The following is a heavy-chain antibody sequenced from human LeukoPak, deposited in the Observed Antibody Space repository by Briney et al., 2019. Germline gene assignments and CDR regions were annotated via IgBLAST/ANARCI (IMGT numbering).Heavy chain of an antibody. CDR1: GGSISSYY. CDR2: IYYSGST. Sequence: PSETLSLTCTVSGGSISSYYWSWIRQPPGKGPEWIGYIYYSGSTNYNPSLKSRVTISVDTSKNQFSLKLSSVTAADTAIYYCAKMGNPAAVTTDYWGQGTLVTVSS. CDR3: AKMGNPAAVTTDY. J-gene: IGHJ4*02. V-gene: IGHV4-59*08. D-gene: IGHD4-17*01.